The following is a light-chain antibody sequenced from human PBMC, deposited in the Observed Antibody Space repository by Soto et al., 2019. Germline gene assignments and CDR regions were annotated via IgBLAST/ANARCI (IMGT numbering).Light chain of an antibody. Sequence: EIVMTQSPATLSVSPGERATLSCRASQSVSSNLAWYQQKPGQAPRLLIYGASTRATGFPARFSGSGSGTEFTHTISSLQSEDFAVYYCQQFSNWPYTFGQGTKLEIK. CDR3: QQFSNWPYT. CDR2: GAS. V-gene: IGKV3-15*01. J-gene: IGKJ2*01. CDR1: QSVSSN.